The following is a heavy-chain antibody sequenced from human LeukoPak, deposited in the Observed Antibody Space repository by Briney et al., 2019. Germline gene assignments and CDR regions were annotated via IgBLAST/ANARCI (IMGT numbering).Heavy chain of an antibody. CDR2: ISGDSGDR. D-gene: IGHD2-21*02. J-gene: IGHJ4*02. V-gene: IGHV1-18*01. Sequence: ASVKASCKTSGYIFNNFGVSWVRQAPGQGLEWMGWISGDSGDRNNAQKFKPRVTLTTDTSTHTAYMELTSLRSDDTAVYFCARERNSLAVGDLRTLDHWGQGALITVSS. CDR1: GYIFNNFG. CDR3: ARERNSLAVGDLRTLDH.